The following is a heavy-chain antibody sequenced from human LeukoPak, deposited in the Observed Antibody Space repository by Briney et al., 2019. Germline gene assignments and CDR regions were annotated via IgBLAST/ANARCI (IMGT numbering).Heavy chain of an antibody. CDR2: SDPEDGET. J-gene: IGHJ2*01. D-gene: IGHD3-10*01. CDR1: GSTLSDLS. V-gene: IGHV1-24*01. CDR3: VTDRVPLFWYFDG. Sequence: ASVKVSCKVSGSTLSDLSIHWVRQAPGKGLEYVGGSDPEDGETYHAQNFQGRVTMTEDTATDTAYMELSGLRSEDTALYYCVTDRVPLFWYFDGWGRGTLVTVSS.